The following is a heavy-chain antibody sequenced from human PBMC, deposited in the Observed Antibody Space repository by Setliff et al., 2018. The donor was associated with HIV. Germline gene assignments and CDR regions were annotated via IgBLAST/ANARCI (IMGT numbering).Heavy chain of an antibody. V-gene: IGHV4-34*01. CDR2: INHSGRI. J-gene: IGHJ5*02. CDR1: GGSFSGYY. Sequence: PSETLSLTCAVYGGSFSGYYWSWIRQPPGKGLEWIGEINHSGRINCNPSLKSRVTVSVDTSKNQFSLKLSSVTSADTAVYDCASRIYYYDSSRILREEGFDPWGQGTLVTVSS. CDR3: ASRIYYYDSSRILREEGFDP. D-gene: IGHD3-22*01.